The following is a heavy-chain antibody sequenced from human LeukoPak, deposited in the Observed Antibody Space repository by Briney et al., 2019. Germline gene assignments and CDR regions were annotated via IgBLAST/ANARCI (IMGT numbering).Heavy chain of an antibody. V-gene: IGHV3-30-3*01. D-gene: IGHD6-19*01. J-gene: IGHJ4*02. CDR1: GLTLSSYA. Sequence: GGSLRLSCAASGLTLSSYATPWVRQAPGKGLEWVAVMSDEGSYKYYAATVRRRFTIYRDNSKNTLYLQVNSLRAEDTAVYYCARDYSGWYTMDYWGQGTLVTVSS. CDR2: MSDEGSYK. CDR3: ARDYSGWYTMDY.